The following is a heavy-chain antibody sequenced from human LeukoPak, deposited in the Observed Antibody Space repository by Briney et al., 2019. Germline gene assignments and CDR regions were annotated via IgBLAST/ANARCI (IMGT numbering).Heavy chain of an antibody. V-gene: IGHV4-4*07. CDR3: AREVGSTGRALDI. Sequence: SETLSLTCTVSGDSISSYFWTWIRQPAGKGLEWIGRISASGTTNYTPSLKSRITMSLDTSKQQFSLNLTSVTAADTAVYYCAREVGSTGRALDIWGLGTVVAVSS. D-gene: IGHD1-26*01. CDR1: GDSISSYF. CDR2: ISASGTT. J-gene: IGHJ3*02.